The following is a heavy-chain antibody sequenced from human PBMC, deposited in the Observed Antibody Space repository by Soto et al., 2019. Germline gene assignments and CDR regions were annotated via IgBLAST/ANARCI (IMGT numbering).Heavy chain of an antibody. D-gene: IGHD5-12*01. CDR1: GGSISSGDYY. J-gene: IGHJ5*02. CDR2: IYYSGST. CDR3: ARDMGYKNWFDP. V-gene: IGHV4-30-4*01. Sequence: PSETLSLTCTVSGGSISSGDYYWSWIRQPPGKGLEWIGYIYYSGSTYYNPSLKSRVTISVDTSKNQFSLKLSSVTAADTAVYYCARDMGYKNWFDPWGQGTLVTVS.